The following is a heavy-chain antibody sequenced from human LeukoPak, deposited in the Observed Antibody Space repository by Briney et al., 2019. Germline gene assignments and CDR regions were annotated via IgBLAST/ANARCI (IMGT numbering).Heavy chain of an antibody. CDR2: INHSGST. CDR1: GGSFSGYY. CDR3: ARDTPKLLWFGEPNYYYYMDV. D-gene: IGHD3-10*01. J-gene: IGHJ6*03. Sequence: PSETLSLTCAVYGGSFSGYYWSWIRQPPGKGLEWIGEINHSGSTNYNPSLKSRVTISVDTSKNQFSLKLSSVTAADTAVYYCARDTPKLLWFGEPNYYYYMDVWGKGTTVTVSS. V-gene: IGHV4-34*01.